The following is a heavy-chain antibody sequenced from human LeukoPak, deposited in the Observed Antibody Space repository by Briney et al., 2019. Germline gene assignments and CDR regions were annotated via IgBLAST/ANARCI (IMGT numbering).Heavy chain of an antibody. CDR3: AKTSLSDPSGHYYYMDV. CDR1: GFTFSSYA. CDR2: FSGSGGDT. V-gene: IGHV3-23*01. J-gene: IGHJ6*03. D-gene: IGHD3-3*01. Sequence: GGSLRLSCAASGFTFSSYAMSWVRQAPGKGLEWVSAFSGSGGDTYYADSVKGRFTISRDNSKNTLYLQLNNLRIEDTALYYCAKTSLSDPSGHYYYMDVWGKGTTVTVSS.